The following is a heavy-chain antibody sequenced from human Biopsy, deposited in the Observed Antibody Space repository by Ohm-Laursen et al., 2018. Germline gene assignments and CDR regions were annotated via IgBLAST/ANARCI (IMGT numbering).Heavy chain of an antibody. D-gene: IGHD3-16*01. Sequence: ESSVKVSCKASGYTFTSYAISWVRQAPGQGLEWMGWINPDNGGTIHAQMFQGRVTVTRDTSISTAYVEVTSLRSDDTAVYYCVRSRAGGATWGMDVWGQGTTVTVSS. J-gene: IGHJ6*02. CDR3: VRSRAGGATWGMDV. CDR1: GYTFTSYA. V-gene: IGHV1-2*02. CDR2: INPDNGGT.